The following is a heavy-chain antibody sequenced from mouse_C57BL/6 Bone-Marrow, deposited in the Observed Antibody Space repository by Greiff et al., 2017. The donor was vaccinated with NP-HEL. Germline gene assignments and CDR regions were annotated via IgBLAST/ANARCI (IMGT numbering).Heavy chain of an antibody. CDR2: IDPYSGGT. V-gene: IGHV1-72*01. CDR1: GYTFTSYW. D-gene: IGHD2-1*01. Sequence: QVQLQQPGAELVKPGASVKLSCKASGYTFTSYWMHWVKQRPGRGLEWIGRIDPYSGGTKYNEKFKSKATLTVDKPSSTAYMQLSSLTSEDSAVYYCARTGGNYYVGAWFAYWGQGTLVTVSA. CDR3: ARTGGNYYVGAWFAY. J-gene: IGHJ3*01.